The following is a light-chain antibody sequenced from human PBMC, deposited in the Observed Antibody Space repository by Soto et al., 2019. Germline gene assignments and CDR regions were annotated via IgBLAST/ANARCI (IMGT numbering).Light chain of an antibody. Sequence: QSALTQPASVSGSPGQSITFSCTGTSSDVGGYNYVSWYQQHPGKARRLMIYGVSNRPSGVSTRFSGSKSGNSASLTISGLQAEDEADYYCSSYTSSSTVVFGTGTKLTVL. CDR2: GVS. J-gene: IGLJ1*01. CDR1: SSDVGGYNY. CDR3: SSYTSSSTVV. V-gene: IGLV2-14*01.